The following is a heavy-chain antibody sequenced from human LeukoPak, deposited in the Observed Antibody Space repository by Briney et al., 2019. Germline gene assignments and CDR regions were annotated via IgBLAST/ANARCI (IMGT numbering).Heavy chain of an antibody. CDR1: GFTFSIYA. CDR3: AKWAMLSPGSEFDY. D-gene: IGHD3-10*02. Sequence: GVSLRLSCAASGFTFSIYAMSWLRQAPGKGREGCLALSGSGGSTYYADSVKGRFTISRDNSKNRLYLQMNSLTAEDTAVYYCAKWAMLSPGSEFDYWGQGTLVTVSS. J-gene: IGHJ4*02. CDR2: LSGSGGST. V-gene: IGHV3-23*01.